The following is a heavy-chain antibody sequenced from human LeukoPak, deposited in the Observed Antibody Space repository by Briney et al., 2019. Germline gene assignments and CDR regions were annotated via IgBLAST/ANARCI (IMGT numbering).Heavy chain of an antibody. CDR3: ARVRGGVWGSYRYDY. V-gene: IGHV3-7*01. J-gene: IGHJ4*02. D-gene: IGHD3-16*02. CDR1: GFTFSSYW. CDR2: IKQDGSEK. Sequence: GGSLRLSCAASGFTFSSYWMSWVRQAPGKGLEWVANIKQDGSEKYYVDSVKGRLTISRDNAKNSLYLQMNSLRAEDTAVYYCARVRGGVWGSYRYDYWGQGTLVTVSS.